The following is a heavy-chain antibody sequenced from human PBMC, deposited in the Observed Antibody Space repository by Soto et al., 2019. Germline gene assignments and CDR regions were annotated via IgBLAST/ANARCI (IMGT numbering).Heavy chain of an antibody. D-gene: IGHD2-2*02. J-gene: IGHJ5*02. CDR1: GGSISSYY. CDR2: IYYSGST. CDR3: ARPVPAAIDWFDH. V-gene: IGHV4-59*12. Sequence: SETLSLTCTVSGGSISSYYWSWIRQPPGKGLEWIGYIYYSGSTNYNPSLKSRVTISVDTSKNQFSLKLSSVTAADTAVYYCARPVPAAIDWFDHWGQGTLVTVSS.